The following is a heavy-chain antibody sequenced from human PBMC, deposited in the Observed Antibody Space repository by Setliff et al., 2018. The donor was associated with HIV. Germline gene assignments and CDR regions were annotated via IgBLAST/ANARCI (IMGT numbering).Heavy chain of an antibody. CDR3: AALGYSSTWNY. Sequence: GGSLRLSCAASGFTFDDYAMHWVRQAPGKGLEWVSFISWDGGSSDYADSVKGRFTISRDNSKSSLFLQMDSLRAEDTAFYYCAALGYSSTWNYWGRGTLVTVSS. CDR2: ISWDGGSS. CDR1: GFTFDDYA. J-gene: IGHJ4*02. V-gene: IGHV3-43D*03. D-gene: IGHD6-13*01.